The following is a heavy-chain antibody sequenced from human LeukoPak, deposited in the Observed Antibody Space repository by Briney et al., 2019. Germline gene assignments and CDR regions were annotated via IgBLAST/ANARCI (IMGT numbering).Heavy chain of an antibody. CDR3: AHGSMYQLDY. D-gene: IGHD2-2*01. CDR2: IVGGAGGT. V-gene: IGHV3-23*01. CDR1: GFTFSSHG. Sequence: PGGSLSLSCAASGFTFSSHGMSWVRQAPGKGLEWVSGIVGGAGGTYYADSVKGRFTISRDNSKNTLYLQMNSLRAEDTAVYYCAHGSMYQLDYWGQGTLVTVSS. J-gene: IGHJ4*02.